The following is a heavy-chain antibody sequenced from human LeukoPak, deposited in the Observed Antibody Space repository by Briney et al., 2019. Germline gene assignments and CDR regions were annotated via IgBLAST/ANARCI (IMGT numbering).Heavy chain of an antibody. CDR3: AKDVGGSYLSSEDAFDI. V-gene: IGHV3-23*01. J-gene: IGHJ3*02. D-gene: IGHD1-26*01. CDR1: GFTFSSYG. CDR2: ISGSGGST. Sequence: GGSLRLSCAASGFTFSSYGMSWVRQAPGMGLEWVSAISGSGGSTYYADSVKGRFTISRDNSKNTLYLQMNSLRAEDTAVYYCAKDVGGSYLSSEDAFDIWGQGTMVTVSS.